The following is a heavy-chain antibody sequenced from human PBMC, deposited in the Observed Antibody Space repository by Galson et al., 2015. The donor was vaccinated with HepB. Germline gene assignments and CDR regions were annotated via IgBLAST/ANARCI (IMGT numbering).Heavy chain of an antibody. V-gene: IGHV3-23*01. Sequence: SLRLSCAASGFTFSSYAMSWVRQAPGKGLEWVSAISGSGGSTYYADSVKGRFTISRDNSKNTLYLQMNSLRAEDTAVYYCAFKYSSGWYFFDYWGQGTLVTVSS. J-gene: IGHJ4*02. CDR1: GFTFSSYA. CDR3: AFKYSSGWYFFDY. D-gene: IGHD6-19*01. CDR2: ISGSGGST.